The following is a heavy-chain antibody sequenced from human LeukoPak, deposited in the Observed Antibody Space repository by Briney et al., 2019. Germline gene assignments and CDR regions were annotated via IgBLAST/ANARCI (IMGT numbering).Heavy chain of an antibody. CDR2: IYPGYSDT. J-gene: IGHJ3*02. D-gene: IGHD3-22*01. V-gene: IGHV5-51*01. CDR3: ARHTGGSGYYPDAFDI. CDR1: GYSFTSYW. Sequence: GESLKISCKGSGYSFTSYWIGWVRQMPGKGLEWMGIIYPGYSDTRYSPSLQGQVTISAEKSISTAYLQWSSLKASDTAMYYCARHTGGSGYYPDAFDIWGEGTMVTVSS.